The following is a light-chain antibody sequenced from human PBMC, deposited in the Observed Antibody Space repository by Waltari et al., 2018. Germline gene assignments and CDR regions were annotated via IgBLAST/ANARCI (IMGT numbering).Light chain of an antibody. J-gene: IGKJ1*01. V-gene: IGKV1-5*03. Sequence: DIQMTQSPSTLSASVGDRVHITCRASQSISSWLAWYQQKPGKAPKLLIYKASSLESGVPSRFSGSGSGTEFTLTISSLQPDDFATYYCQQYNTYSWTFGQGTKVEIK. CDR3: QQYNTYSWT. CDR2: KAS. CDR1: QSISSW.